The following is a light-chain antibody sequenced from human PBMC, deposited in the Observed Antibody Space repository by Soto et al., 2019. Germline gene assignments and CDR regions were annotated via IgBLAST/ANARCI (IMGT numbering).Light chain of an antibody. CDR1: QSVSSSY. CDR2: GAS. CDR3: QQYGRSPPFT. V-gene: IGKV3-20*01. Sequence: ELVLTQSPGTLSLSPGERATLSCRASQSVSSSYLAWYQQKPGQAPRLFIYGASNRATGIPDRFSGSGSGTDFTLTISRLEPEDFAVYFCQQYGRSPPFTFGQGTKVEIK. J-gene: IGKJ2*01.